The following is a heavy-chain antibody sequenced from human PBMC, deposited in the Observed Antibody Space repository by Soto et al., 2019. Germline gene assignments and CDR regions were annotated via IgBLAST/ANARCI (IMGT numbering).Heavy chain of an antibody. V-gene: IGHV4-59*01. CDR2: IYYSGST. CDR3: ASGSDHDLPNDY. Sequence: SETLSLTCTGSGGPISSYYWSWIRQPPGKGLEWIGYIYYSGSTNYNPSLKSRVTISVDTSKNQFSLKLSSVTAADTAVYYCASGSDHDLPNDYWGQGTLVTVS. CDR1: GGPISSYY. D-gene: IGHD3-10*01. J-gene: IGHJ4*02.